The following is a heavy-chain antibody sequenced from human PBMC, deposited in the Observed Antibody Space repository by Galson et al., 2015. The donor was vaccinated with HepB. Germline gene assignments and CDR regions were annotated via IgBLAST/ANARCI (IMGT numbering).Heavy chain of an antibody. CDR3: ASGEGRRWLNYFDY. D-gene: IGHD5-24*01. CDR2: TYYRSKWYS. CDR1: GDSVSSNTAA. Sequence: CAISGDSVSSNTAAWNWIRQSPSRGLEWLGRTYYRSKWYSDYALSVRSRITISPDTSKNQFSLQLTSVTPEDTAVYYCASGEGRRWLNYFDYWGQGTLVTVSS. J-gene: IGHJ4*02. V-gene: IGHV6-1*01.